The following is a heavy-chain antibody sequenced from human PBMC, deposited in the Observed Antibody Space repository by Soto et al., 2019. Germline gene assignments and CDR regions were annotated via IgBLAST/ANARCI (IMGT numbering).Heavy chain of an antibody. D-gene: IGHD2-2*01. CDR2: ISASGSTI. CDR1: GFTFNTYE. Sequence: EEQLVESGGGLVQPGGSLRLSCAASGFTFNTYEMNWVRQAPGKGLEWISYISASGSTIYYADSVKGRFTISRDNAKNALYLQMNTLRVEDTAVFYCARDSIVEAPDAIPGHNYYHYYGMDVWGRGTTVIVSS. CDR3: ARDSIVEAPDAIPGHNYYHYYGMDV. J-gene: IGHJ6*02. V-gene: IGHV3-48*03.